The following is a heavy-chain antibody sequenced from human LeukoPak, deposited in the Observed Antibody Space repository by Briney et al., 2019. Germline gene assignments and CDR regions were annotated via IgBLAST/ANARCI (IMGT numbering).Heavy chain of an antibody. CDR3: ARGGALGELLRWFDP. V-gene: IGHV4-59*12. CDR2: IYHSGST. CDR1: GSSISNYY. D-gene: IGHD1-26*01. Sequence: SETLSLTCTVSGSSISNYYWSWIRQPPGKGLEWIGYIYHSGSTYYNPSLKSRVTISVDRSKNQFSLKLSSVTAADTAVYYCARGGALGELLRWFDPWGQGTLVTVSS. J-gene: IGHJ5*02.